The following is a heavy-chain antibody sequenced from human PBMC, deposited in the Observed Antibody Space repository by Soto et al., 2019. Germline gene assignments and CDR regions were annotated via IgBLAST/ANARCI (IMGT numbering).Heavy chain of an antibody. CDR1: GFTFSHYE. CDR2: ISNSGGSI. Sequence: EVQLVESGGGLVQPGGSLTLSCAASGFTFSHYEMNWLRQAPGKGLEWVSYISNSGGSINYADSVKGRFTISRDNAKNSLSLQMNSLRAEDTALYYCARGIAVAGTCWFDSWGQGTLVTVSS. V-gene: IGHV3-48*03. J-gene: IGHJ5*01. CDR3: ARGIAVAGTCWFDS. D-gene: IGHD6-19*01.